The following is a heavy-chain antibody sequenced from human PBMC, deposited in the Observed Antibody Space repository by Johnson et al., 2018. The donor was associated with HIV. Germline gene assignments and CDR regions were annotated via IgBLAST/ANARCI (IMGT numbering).Heavy chain of an antibody. CDR2: IKQDGSEK. V-gene: IGHV3-7*01. Sequence: VQLVESGGGLVQPGGSLRLSCAASGFTFSSYWMSWVRQAPGKGLEWVANIKQDGSEKYYVDSVKGRFTISRDNAKKSLYLQMNSLRVEDTAVYYCARDRRDDLYSHQLVLRGQNAFDIWGQGTMVTVSS. CDR1: GFTFSSYW. J-gene: IGHJ3*02. D-gene: IGHD1-26*01. CDR3: ARDRRDDLYSHQLVLRGQNAFDI.